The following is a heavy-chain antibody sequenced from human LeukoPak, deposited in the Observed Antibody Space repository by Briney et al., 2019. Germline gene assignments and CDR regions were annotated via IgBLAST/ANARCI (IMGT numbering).Heavy chain of an antibody. CDR2: ISSSGSTI. Sequence: GGSLRLSCAASGFAFSDYYMSWIRQAPGKGLEWVSYISSSGSTICYADSVKGRFTISRDNAKNSLYLQMNSLRAEDTAVYYCARSIFGVVTPYYFDYWGQGTLVTVSS. D-gene: IGHD3-3*01. J-gene: IGHJ4*02. CDR1: GFAFSDYY. V-gene: IGHV3-11*01. CDR3: ARSIFGVVTPYYFDY.